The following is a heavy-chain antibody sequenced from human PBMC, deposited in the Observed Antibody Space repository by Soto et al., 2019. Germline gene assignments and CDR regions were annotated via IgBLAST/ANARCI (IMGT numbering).Heavy chain of an antibody. CDR1: GGTFSSYA. Sequence: SVKVSCKASGGTFSSYAMNWVRQAPGQGLEWMGGIIPMFGTADYAQKFQARVTITADESTSTAYMELSSLTSEDTAVYYCAWPVLMDTGVRYYYGMDVWGKGTTVTVSS. J-gene: IGHJ6*04. V-gene: IGHV1-69*13. D-gene: IGHD5-18*01. CDR2: IIPMFGTA. CDR3: AWPVLMDTGVRYYYGMDV.